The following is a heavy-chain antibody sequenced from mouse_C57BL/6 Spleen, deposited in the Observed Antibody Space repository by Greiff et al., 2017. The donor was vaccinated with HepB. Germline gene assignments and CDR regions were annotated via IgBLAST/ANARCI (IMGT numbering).Heavy chain of an antibody. V-gene: IGHV1-26*01. J-gene: IGHJ2*01. Sequence: EVQLQQSGPELVKPGASVKISCKASGYTFTDYYMNCVKQSHGKSLEWIGDINPNNGGTSYNQKFKGKATLTVDKSSSTAYMELRSLTSEDSAVYYCALITTVVAVYYFDYWGQGTTLTVSS. CDR1: GYTFTDYY. CDR3: ALITTVVAVYYFDY. D-gene: IGHD1-1*01. CDR2: INPNNGGT.